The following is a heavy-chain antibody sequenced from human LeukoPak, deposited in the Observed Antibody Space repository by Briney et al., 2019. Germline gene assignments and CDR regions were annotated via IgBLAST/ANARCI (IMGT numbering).Heavy chain of an antibody. CDR1: GYTFTSYY. Sequence: ASVKVSCKASGYTFTSYYMHWVRQAPGQGLEWMGIINPSGGSTSYAQKFQGRVTITRDTSASTAYMELSSLRSEDTAVYYCARSGWELRFDYWGQGTLVTVSS. J-gene: IGHJ4*02. CDR3: ARSGWELRFDY. D-gene: IGHD1-26*01. CDR2: INPSGGST. V-gene: IGHV1-46*01.